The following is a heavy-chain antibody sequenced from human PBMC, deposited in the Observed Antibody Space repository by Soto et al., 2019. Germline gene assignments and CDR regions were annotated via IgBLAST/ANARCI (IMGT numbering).Heavy chain of an antibody. CDR3: ARGRYGDS. J-gene: IGHJ4*02. V-gene: IGHV1-18*01. D-gene: IGHD1-1*01. CDR1: GYTFTSYG. CDR2: ISAHNGNT. Sequence: QVHLVQSGAEVKKPGASVKVSCKGSGYTFTSYGITWVRQAPGQGLEWMGWISAHNGNTDYAQKVQGRVTVTRDTSTSTAYMELRSLRSDGTGVYYCARGRYGDSWGQGALVTVSS.